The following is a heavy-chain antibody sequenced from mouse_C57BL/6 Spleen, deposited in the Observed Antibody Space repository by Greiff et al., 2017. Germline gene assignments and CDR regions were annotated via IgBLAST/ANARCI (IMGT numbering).Heavy chain of an antibody. CDR3: ARVDDYDSLYYAMDY. V-gene: IGHV1-81*01. Sequence: VQLQESGAELARPGASVKLSCKASGYTFTSYGISWVKQRTGQGLEWIGEIYPRSGNTYYNEKFKGKATLTADKSSSTAYMELRSLTSEDSAVYFCARVDDYDSLYYAMDYWGQGTSVTVSS. D-gene: IGHD2-4*01. CDR1: GYTFTSYG. J-gene: IGHJ4*01. CDR2: IYPRSGNT.